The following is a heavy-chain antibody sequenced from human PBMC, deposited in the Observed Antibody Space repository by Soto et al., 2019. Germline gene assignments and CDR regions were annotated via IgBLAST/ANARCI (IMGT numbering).Heavy chain of an antibody. Sequence: EVQLVESGGGVVQPGGSLRLSCAASGFSITNTWMNWVRQAPGKGLEWVGRVKSKADGGTADYAAPVKGRFTVSRDDSKNTQYLQMNSLKMEDTAVYYCNSYPDFWGGHTPLWGQGTRVTVSS. CDR1: GFSITNTW. CDR3: NSYPDFWGGHTPL. V-gene: IGHV3-15*07. D-gene: IGHD3-3*01. CDR2: VKSKADGGTA. J-gene: IGHJ4*02.